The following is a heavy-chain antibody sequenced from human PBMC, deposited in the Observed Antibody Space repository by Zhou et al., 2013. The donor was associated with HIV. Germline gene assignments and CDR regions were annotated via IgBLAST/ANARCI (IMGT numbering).Heavy chain of an antibody. CDR3: ARAASVYYYGMDV. CDR2: ITPIFGTT. V-gene: IGHV1-69*01. J-gene: IGHJ6*02. D-gene: IGHD6-13*01. Sequence: QVQLVQSGAEVKKPGSSVKVSCRASGGTFSSYAISWVRQAPGQGLEWMGGITPIFGTTNYAQKFQGRVTIIADESTNTAYMELSSLRSEDTAVYYCARAASVYYYGMDVWGQGTTVTVSS. CDR1: GGTFSSYA.